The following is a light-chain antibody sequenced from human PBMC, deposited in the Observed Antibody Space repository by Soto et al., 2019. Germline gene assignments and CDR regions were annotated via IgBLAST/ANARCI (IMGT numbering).Light chain of an antibody. CDR3: QVWDSSSDQSVV. V-gene: IGLV3-21*04. J-gene: IGLJ2*01. Sequence: SYELTQPPTVSVAPGKTATISCGGNNIGGKSVHWYQQKPGQAPVLIIYYDTSRPSGIPERFSGSNSGNTATLTISRVEAGDEADYYCQVWDSSSDQSVVFGGGTKLTVL. CDR2: YDT. CDR1: NIGGKS.